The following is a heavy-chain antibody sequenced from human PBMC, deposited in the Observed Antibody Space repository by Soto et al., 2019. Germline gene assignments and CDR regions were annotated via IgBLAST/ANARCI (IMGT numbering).Heavy chain of an antibody. J-gene: IGHJ5*02. D-gene: IGHD2-21*02. CDR2: VWYDGSKR. CDR1: GFTFNHFG. Sequence: QVQLVESGGGVVQPGRSLRLSCTASGFTFNHFGINWVRQAPGKGLEWVAGVWYDGSKRYYADSVKGRFTISRDNSKKMGWLQMDSLTADDTAVYHCARDSDPSGHFSWFDPWGQGTLVIVSS. V-gene: IGHV3-33*01. CDR3: ARDSDPSGHFSWFDP.